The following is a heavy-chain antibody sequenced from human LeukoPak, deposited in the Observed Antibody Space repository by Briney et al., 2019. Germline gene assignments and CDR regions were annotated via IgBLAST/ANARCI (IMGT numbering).Heavy chain of an antibody. CDR3: ARDGVATIVGIFDY. D-gene: IGHD5-12*01. V-gene: IGHV4-4*07. J-gene: IGHJ4*02. Sequence: PSETLSLTCTVSGGSISSYYWSWIRQPAGKGLEWIGRIYTSGSTNYNPSLKSRVTVSVDTSKNQFSLKLSSVTAADTAVYYCARDGVATIVGIFDYWGQGTLVTVSS. CDR2: IYTSGST. CDR1: GGSISSYY.